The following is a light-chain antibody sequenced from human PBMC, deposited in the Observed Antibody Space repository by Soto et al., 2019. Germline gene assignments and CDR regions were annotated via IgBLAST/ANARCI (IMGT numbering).Light chain of an antibody. J-gene: IGKJ1*01. CDR2: KAS. CDR3: QHYNSYSEA. V-gene: IGKV1-5*03. Sequence: DIHMAESPSPMSGSVGDRVTITCRASQTISSWLAWYQQKPGKAPKLLIYKASTLKSGVPSRFSGSGSGTEFTLTISSLQPDDFATYYCQHYNSYSEAFGQGSKVAIK. CDR1: QTISSW.